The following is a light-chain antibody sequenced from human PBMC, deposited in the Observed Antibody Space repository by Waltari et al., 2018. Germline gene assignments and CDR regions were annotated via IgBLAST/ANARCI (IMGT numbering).Light chain of an antibody. Sequence: QSALTQPAPVSGSPGQSITISCTGTSSDVGGYNYVSWYQQHPGKAPKLRIYEVSNRPPGVSNRFSGSKSGNTASLTISGLQAEDEADYYCSSYTSSSTPYVFGTGTKVTVL. CDR2: EVS. CDR1: SSDVGGYNY. J-gene: IGLJ1*01. CDR3: SSYTSSSTPYV. V-gene: IGLV2-14*01.